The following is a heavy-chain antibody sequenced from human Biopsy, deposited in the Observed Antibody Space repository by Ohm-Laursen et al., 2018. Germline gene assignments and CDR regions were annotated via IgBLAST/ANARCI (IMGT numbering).Heavy chain of an antibody. D-gene: IGHD3-10*01. CDR2: ITSRRGYK. CDR1: GFSFSSYT. V-gene: IGHV3-21*01. J-gene: IGHJ6*02. CDR3: ASLGLVWFGELLSVPFGLDV. Sequence: SLRLSCSAAGFSFSSYTMNWVRQVPGKGLEWVSSITSRRGYKYYADSVKGRFTISRDNAKNSLYLQMNSLRAEDTAVYFCASLGLVWFGELLSVPFGLDVWGQGTTVTVSS.